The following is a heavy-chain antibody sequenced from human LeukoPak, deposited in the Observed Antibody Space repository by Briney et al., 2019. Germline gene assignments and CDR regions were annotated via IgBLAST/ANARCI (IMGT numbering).Heavy chain of an antibody. CDR3: TTGASGDYGEYFPH. J-gene: IGHJ1*01. Sequence: GGSLRLSCAASGFTFSSYAMSWVRQAPGKGLEWVSAISGSGGSTYYADSVKGRFTISRDNSKNTLYLQMNSLKTEDTAVYYCTTGASGDYGEYFPHWGQGTLVTVPS. V-gene: IGHV3-23*01. CDR1: GFTFSSYA. CDR2: ISGSGGST. D-gene: IGHD4-17*01.